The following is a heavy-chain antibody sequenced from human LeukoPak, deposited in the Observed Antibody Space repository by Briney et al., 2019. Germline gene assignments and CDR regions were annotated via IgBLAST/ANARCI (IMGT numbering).Heavy chain of an antibody. CDR3: VREQPGDGWSGFDY. J-gene: IGHJ4*02. D-gene: IGHD6-19*01. CDR1: GFTFRSYA. Sequence: GGSLRLSCAASGFTFRSYAMHWVRQAPGKGLEGVADISDDGRRQHYADFLEGRFTISRDNSKNTVSLQMSSLTTEDTAVYFCVREQPGDGWSGFDYWGQGTLVTVSS. CDR2: ISDDGRRQ. V-gene: IGHV3-30*15.